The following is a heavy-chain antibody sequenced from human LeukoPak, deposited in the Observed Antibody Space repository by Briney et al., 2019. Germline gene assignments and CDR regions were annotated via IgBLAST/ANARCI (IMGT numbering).Heavy chain of an antibody. J-gene: IGHJ6*03. D-gene: IGHD3-10*01. V-gene: IGHV1-2*02. Sequence: ASVKVSCKASGYTFTGYYMHWVRQAPGQGLEWRGWINPNSGGTNYAQKFQGRVTITRDTSISTAYMELSRLRSDDTAVYYCARRVRWDHYYYYMDVWGKGTTVTVSS. CDR3: ARRVRWDHYYYYMDV. CDR1: GYTFTGYY. CDR2: INPNSGGT.